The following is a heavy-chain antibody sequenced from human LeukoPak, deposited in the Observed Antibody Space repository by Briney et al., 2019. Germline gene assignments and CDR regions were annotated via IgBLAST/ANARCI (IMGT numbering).Heavy chain of an antibody. V-gene: IGHV3-23*01. J-gene: IGHJ4*02. CDR3: AKTFFFDRSGYYLDS. CDR1: GFPFTTHA. CDR2: ISGSGGTI. Sequence: GGSLTLSCAASGFPFTTHAMSWVRQASGKRLEWVSVISGSGGTIYYADSVKGRFTMSRDNSKNTLYLQMDSLRAEDTALYFCAKTFFFDRSGYYLDSWGLGTMVTVSS. D-gene: IGHD3-22*01.